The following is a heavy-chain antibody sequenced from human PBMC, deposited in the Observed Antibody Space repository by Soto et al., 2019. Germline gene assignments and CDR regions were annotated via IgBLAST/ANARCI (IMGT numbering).Heavy chain of an antibody. CDR3: ARATYDSSGYYYGY. V-gene: IGHV3-13*01. D-gene: IGHD3-22*01. Sequence: VGSLSLSCAPSGFTFSSYDMHWVRQATGKGLEWVSAIGTAGDTYYPGSVKGRFTISRENAKNSLYLQMNSLRAGDTAVYYCARATYDSSGYYYGYWGQGTLVTVSS. J-gene: IGHJ4*02. CDR1: GFTFSSYD. CDR2: IGTAGDT.